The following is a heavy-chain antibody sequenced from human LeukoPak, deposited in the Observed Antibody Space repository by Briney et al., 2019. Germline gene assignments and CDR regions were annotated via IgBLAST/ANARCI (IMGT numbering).Heavy chain of an antibody. CDR2: IYSGGST. J-gene: IGHJ4*02. Sequence: PGGSLRLSCAASGFTVSSNYMSWVRQAPGKGPEWVSVIYSGGSTYYADSVKGRFTISRDNSKNTLSLQMSSLRAEDTAVYYCAKAETMTQRGYFDYWGQGTLVTVSS. CDR1: GFTVSSNY. D-gene: IGHD1-1*01. V-gene: IGHV3-53*05. CDR3: AKAETMTQRGYFDY.